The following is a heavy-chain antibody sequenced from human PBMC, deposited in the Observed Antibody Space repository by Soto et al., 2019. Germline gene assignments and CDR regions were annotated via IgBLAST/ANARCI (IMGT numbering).Heavy chain of an antibody. CDR1: GYTFTSYG. J-gene: IGHJ6*02. CDR3: ARGGIAAPRRAYYGMDV. CDR2: ISAYNGNT. V-gene: IGHV1-18*01. D-gene: IGHD6-13*01. Sequence: QVQLVQSGAEVKKPGASVKVSCKASGYTFTSYGISWVRQAPGQGLERMAWISAYNGNTNYAQKLQGRVTMTTDTTTSTAYMELRSLRSDDTAVYYCARGGIAAPRRAYYGMDVWGQGTTVTVSS.